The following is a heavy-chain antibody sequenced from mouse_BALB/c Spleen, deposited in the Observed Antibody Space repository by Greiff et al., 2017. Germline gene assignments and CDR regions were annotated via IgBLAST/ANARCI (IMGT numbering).Heavy chain of an antibody. J-gene: IGHJ4*01. Sequence: EVQLQQSGAELVKPGASVKLSCTASGFNIKDTYMHWVKQRPEQGLEWIGRIDPANGNTKYDPKFQGKATITADTSSNTAYLQLSSLTSEDTAVYYCARVGGNQYYYAMDYWGQGTSVTVSS. CDR2: IDPANGNT. V-gene: IGHV14-3*02. CDR1: GFNIKDTY. D-gene: IGHD2-1*01. CDR3: ARVGGNQYYYAMDY.